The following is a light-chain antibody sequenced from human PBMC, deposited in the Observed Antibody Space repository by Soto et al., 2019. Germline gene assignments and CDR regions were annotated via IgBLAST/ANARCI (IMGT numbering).Light chain of an antibody. CDR1: SSDVGGYNY. CDR3: TSNTSSDTYV. Sequence: QSALTQPASVSGSPGQSITISCTGTSSDVGGYNYVSWYQQRPGKVPRLMIYDVSNRPSGVSNRFSGSKSGNTASLTISGLQAEDEAEYYCTSNTSSDTYVFGTGTKVTVL. J-gene: IGLJ1*01. CDR2: DVS. V-gene: IGLV2-14*01.